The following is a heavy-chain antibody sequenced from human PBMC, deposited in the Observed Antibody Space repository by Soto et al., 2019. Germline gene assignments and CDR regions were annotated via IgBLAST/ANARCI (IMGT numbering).Heavy chain of an antibody. CDR2: TIPVFNTA. CDR3: ARGVYGSGNYYTGPSAFDI. J-gene: IGHJ3*02. CDR1: GGTLSDHG. Sequence: QVQLEQSGAEVKKPGSSVKVSCKASGGTLSDHGVAWLRQAPGQGLEWMGGTIPVFNTAKYAQKFQGRVTVTADKFTNIAYMELRSLRSEDTPFYFCARGVYGSGNYYTGPSAFDIWGQGTMVIVSS. D-gene: IGHD3-10*01. V-gene: IGHV1-69*06.